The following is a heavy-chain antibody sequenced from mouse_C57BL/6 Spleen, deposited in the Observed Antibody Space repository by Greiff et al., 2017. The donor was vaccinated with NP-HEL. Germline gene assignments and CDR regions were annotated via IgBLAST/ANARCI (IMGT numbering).Heavy chain of an antibody. Sequence: VQLQQSGAELMKPGASVKLSCKATGYTFTGYWIEWVKQRPGHGLEWIGEILPGSGSTNYNEKFKGKATFTADTSSNTAYMQLSSLTTEDSAIYYCARRGYDYDGALYAMDYWGQGTSVTVSS. CDR2: ILPGSGST. CDR3: ARRGYDYDGALYAMDY. CDR1: GYTFTGYW. J-gene: IGHJ4*01. D-gene: IGHD2-4*01. V-gene: IGHV1-9*01.